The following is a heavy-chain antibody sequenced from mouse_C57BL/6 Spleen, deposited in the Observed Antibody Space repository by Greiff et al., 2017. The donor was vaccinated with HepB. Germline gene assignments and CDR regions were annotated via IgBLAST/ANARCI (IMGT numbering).Heavy chain of an antibody. CDR2: ISSGSSTI. V-gene: IGHV5-17*01. CDR1: GFTFSDYG. CDR3: ARARRAYMDY. D-gene: IGHD3-3*01. J-gene: IGHJ4*01. Sequence: EVKLVESGGGLVKPGGSLKLSCAASGFTFSDYGMHWVRQAPEKGLEWVAYISSGSSTIYYADTVKGRFTISRDNAKNTLFLQMTSLRSEDTAMYYCARARRAYMDYWGQGTSVTVSS.